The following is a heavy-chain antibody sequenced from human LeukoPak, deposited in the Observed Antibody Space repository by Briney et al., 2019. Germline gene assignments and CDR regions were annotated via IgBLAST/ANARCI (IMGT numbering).Heavy chain of an antibody. D-gene: IGHD2-2*02. Sequence: MSSETLSLTCTVSGGSISSGSSYWGWIRQPPGKGLEWIGSISYSGNSYYNPSLKSRVTISVDTSKNHFSLKLTSVTAADTAVYYCARQRRNDCGSPSRYIDYWGQGTLVTVSS. J-gene: IGHJ4*02. V-gene: IGHV4-39*01. CDR3: ARQRRNDCGSPSRYIDY. CDR1: GGSISSGSSY. CDR2: ISYSGNS.